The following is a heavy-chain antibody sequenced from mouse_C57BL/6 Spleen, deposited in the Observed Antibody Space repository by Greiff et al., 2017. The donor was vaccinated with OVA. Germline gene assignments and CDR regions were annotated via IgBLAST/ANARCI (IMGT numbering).Heavy chain of an antibody. CDR3: ARGEDYYGSSPFAY. Sequence: QVQLKQSGAELLKPGASVKLSCKATGYTFTGYWIEWVKQRPGHGLEWIGEILPGSGSTNYNEKFKGKATFTADTSSNTAYMQLSSLTTEDSAIYYCARGEDYYGSSPFAYWGQGTLVTVSA. V-gene: IGHV1-9*01. J-gene: IGHJ3*01. D-gene: IGHD1-1*01. CDR2: ILPGSGST. CDR1: GYTFTGYW.